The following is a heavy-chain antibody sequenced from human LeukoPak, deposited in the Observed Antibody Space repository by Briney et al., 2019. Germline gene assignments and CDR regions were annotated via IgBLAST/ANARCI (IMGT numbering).Heavy chain of an antibody. CDR1: GFTFSSYA. Sequence: GRSLRLSCAASGFTFSSYAMHWVRQAPGKGLEWGAVIWYDGNNKYYVDSVKGRFTISRDNSKNTLYLQMNSLRAEDTAVYYCARELPKFQYYFDYWGQGTLVTVSS. D-gene: IGHD5-18*01. CDR3: ARELPKFQYYFDY. V-gene: IGHV3-33*01. CDR2: IWYDGNNK. J-gene: IGHJ4*02.